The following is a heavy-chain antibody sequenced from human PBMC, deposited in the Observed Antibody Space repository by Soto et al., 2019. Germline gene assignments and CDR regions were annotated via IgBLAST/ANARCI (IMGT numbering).Heavy chain of an antibody. D-gene: IGHD1-1*01. V-gene: IGHV3-21*01. CDR2: ISSSGDRV. CDR1: GITFSSYY. CDR3: AGTHDSLDY. Sequence: EAQLVESGGGLVKPGGSLRLSCAGCGITFSSYYMNWIRQAPGKGLEWVSSISSSGDRVFYADSVKGRFTISRDNAESSLYLQMDSLRGEDTAVYYCAGTHDSLDYWGQGTLVTVSS. J-gene: IGHJ4*02.